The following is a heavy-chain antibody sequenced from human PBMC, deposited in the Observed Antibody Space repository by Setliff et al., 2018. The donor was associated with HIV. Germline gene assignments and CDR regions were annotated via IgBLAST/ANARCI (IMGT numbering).Heavy chain of an antibody. D-gene: IGHD3-10*01. J-gene: IGHJ5*02. Sequence: PSETLSLTCTVSGVSISNYYWSWIRQTPEMGLEWIGYMYYGGATNYNPSLKSRVTISQDTSHNQFSLKLTSVTVTDTAVYYCVRALTKPRGLTWFDPWGQGTLVTVSS. CDR3: VRALTKPRGLTWFDP. CDR2: MYYGGAT. V-gene: IGHV4-59*01. CDR1: GVSISNYY.